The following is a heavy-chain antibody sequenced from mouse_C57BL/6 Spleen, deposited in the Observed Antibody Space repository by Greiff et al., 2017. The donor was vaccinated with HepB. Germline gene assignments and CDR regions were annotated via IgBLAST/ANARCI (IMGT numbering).Heavy chain of an antibody. Sequence: LVESGAELVRPGASVKLSCTASGFNIKDDYMHWVKQRPEQGLEWIGWIDPENGDTEYASKFQGKATITADTSSNTAYLQLSSLTSEDTAVYYCTTGSPYAMDYWGQGTSVTVSS. CDR1: GFNIKDDY. CDR3: TTGSPYAMDY. CDR2: IDPENGDT. V-gene: IGHV14-4*01. J-gene: IGHJ4*01.